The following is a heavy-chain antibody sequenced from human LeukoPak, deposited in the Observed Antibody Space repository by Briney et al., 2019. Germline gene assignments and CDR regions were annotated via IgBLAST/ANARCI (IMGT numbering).Heavy chain of an antibody. CDR3: TRLTVTTDSFDY. CDR1: GFTFSDSA. V-gene: IGHV3-73*01. D-gene: IGHD4-17*01. Sequence: GGSLRLSCTASGFTFSDSAIHWVRQASGKGLEWVGRIRNKADDYATAYSASVKGRFTISRDDSKNTAYLQMNSLKTEDTAVYFCTRLTVTTDSFDYWGQGTLVTVSS. CDR2: IRNKADDYAT. J-gene: IGHJ4*02.